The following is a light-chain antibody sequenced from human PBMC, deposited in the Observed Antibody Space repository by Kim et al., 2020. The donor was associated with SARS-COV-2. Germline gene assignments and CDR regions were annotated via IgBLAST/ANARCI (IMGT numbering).Light chain of an antibody. J-gene: IGKJ4*01. CDR2: GAS. CDR3: QHYGSSVLT. CDR1: QSLSSTY. V-gene: IGKV3-20*01. Sequence: EIVLTQSPGTLSLSPGERATLSCRASQSLSSTYLAWYQQKPGQAPRLPIYGASSRATGIPDRFSGSGSGTDFTLTISRLEAEDFAVFYCQHYGSSVLTFGGGTKVDIK.